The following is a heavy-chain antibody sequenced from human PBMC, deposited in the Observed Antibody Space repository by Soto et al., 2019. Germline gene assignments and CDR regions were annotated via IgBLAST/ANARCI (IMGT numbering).Heavy chain of an antibody. CDR1: GFTLTNYG. Sequence: QVQLVESGGGVVQPGRSLRLSCAASGFTLTNYGMNWVRQAPGKGLEWVALIWSDGSYEYYADSVKGRFTISRDSSKNTLYLQMNSLRAEDTAVYYCARERYCSGGSCSRPGYSDSWGQGTLVTVSS. CDR2: IWSDGSYE. D-gene: IGHD2-15*01. V-gene: IGHV3-33*01. J-gene: IGHJ4*02. CDR3: ARERYCSGGSCSRPGYSDS.